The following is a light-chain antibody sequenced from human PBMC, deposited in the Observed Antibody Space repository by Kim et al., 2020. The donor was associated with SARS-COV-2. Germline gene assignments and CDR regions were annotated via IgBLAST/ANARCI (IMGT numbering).Light chain of an antibody. CDR3: NSRDSSGNRRYV. CDR1: SLRSYY. J-gene: IGLJ1*01. Sequence: SSELTQDPAVSVALGQTVRITCQGDSLRSYYASWYQQKPGQAPVLVIYGKNNRPSGIPDRFSGSSSGNTASLTITGAQAEDEADYYCNSRDSSGNRRYVF. CDR2: GKN. V-gene: IGLV3-19*01.